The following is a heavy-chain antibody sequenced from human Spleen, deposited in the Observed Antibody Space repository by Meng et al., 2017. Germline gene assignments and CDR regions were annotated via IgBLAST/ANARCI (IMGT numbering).Heavy chain of an antibody. V-gene: IGHV4-31*03. D-gene: IGHD4-11*01. J-gene: IGHJ4*02. CDR2: INHSGST. CDR1: GGSISSGGYY. Sequence: GQLQESGPGLVKPSQTLSLTCTVSGGSISSGGYYWSWIRQHPGKGLEWIGEINHSGSTNYNPSLESRATISVDTSQNNLSLKLSSVTAADSAVYYCARGPTTMAHDFDYWGQGTLVTVSS. CDR3: ARGPTTMAHDFDY.